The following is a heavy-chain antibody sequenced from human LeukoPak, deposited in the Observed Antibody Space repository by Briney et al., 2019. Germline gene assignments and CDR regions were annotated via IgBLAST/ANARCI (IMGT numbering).Heavy chain of an antibody. J-gene: IGHJ6*03. CDR3: ARDKLRGSAGNYYYMDV. V-gene: IGHV3-21*01. CDR1: GFTFSSYS. Sequence: KSGGSLRLSCAASGFTFSSYSMNWVRQAPGKGLEWVSSISSSSSYIYYADSVKGRFTISRDNAKNSLYLQMNSLRAEDTAVYYCARDKLRGSAGNYYYMDVWGKGTTVTVSS. CDR2: ISSSSSYI. D-gene: IGHD1-26*01.